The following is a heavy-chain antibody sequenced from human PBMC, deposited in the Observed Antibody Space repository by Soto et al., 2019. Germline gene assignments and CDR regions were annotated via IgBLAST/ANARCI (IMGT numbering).Heavy chain of an antibody. J-gene: IGHJ4*02. CDR3: ASVKATWYKHYYFDY. Sequence: PSESLSLTCSVSGGTINSGDYFWSWIRQPPGKGLEWIGAIFYTGSTYYSRSLKSRASMSMDKSKNMFSLRLRSLTDADTALYLWASVKATWYKHYYFDYRGKGCPVTACS. V-gene: IGHV4-30-4*01. D-gene: IGHD3-3*02. CDR2: IFYTGST. CDR1: GGTINSGDYF.